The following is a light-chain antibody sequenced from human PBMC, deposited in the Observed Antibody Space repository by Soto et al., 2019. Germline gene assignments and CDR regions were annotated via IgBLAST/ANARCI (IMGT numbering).Light chain of an antibody. V-gene: IGKV3-15*01. CDR3: RQYNNWPPWT. J-gene: IGKJ1*01. Sequence: EIVMTQSPATLSVSPGERATLSCRASQSVSSNLAWYQQKPGQAPMLLIYGASNRTTGIPARFSGSGPGTEFTLTISSLQAEDFAGYYCRQYNNWPPWTFGQGTKVEI. CDR1: QSVSSN. CDR2: GAS.